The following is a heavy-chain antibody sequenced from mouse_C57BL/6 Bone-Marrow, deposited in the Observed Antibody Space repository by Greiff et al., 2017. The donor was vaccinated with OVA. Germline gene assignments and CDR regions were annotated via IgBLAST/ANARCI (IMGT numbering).Heavy chain of an antibody. D-gene: IGHD2-4*01. CDR2: ILPGSGST. CDR3: ARVPVYYDYEGAYYFDD. J-gene: IGHJ2*01. CDR1: GYTFTGYW. Sequence: QVHVKQSGAELMKPGASVKLSCKATGYTFTGYWIEWVKQRPGHGLEWIGEILPGSGSTNYNEKFKGKATFTADTSSNTAYMQLSSLTTEDSAIYYCARVPVYYDYEGAYYFDDWGQGTTLTVSS. V-gene: IGHV1-9*01.